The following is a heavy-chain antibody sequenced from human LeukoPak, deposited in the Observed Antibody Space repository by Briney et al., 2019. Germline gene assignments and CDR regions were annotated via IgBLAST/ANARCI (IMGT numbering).Heavy chain of an antibody. D-gene: IGHD3-22*01. J-gene: IGHJ4*02. CDR3: ATGGYYSPSDY. CDR1: GFTFSTYA. V-gene: IGHV3-23*01. Sequence: GGSLRLSCAASGFTFSTYAMNWVRQAPGKGLEWVSSISGSGGSTYYADSVRGLFTVSRDNSKNTLYLQMNSLRVEDTAVYYCATGGYYSPSDYWGQGTLVIVSS. CDR2: ISGSGGST.